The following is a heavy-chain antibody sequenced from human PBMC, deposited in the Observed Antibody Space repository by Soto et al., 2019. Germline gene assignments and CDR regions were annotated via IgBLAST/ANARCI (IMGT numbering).Heavy chain of an antibody. CDR3: AKGYDSSGYYHFDY. CDR2: ISYDGSNK. D-gene: IGHD3-22*01. J-gene: IGHJ4*02. V-gene: IGHV3-30*18. Sequence: QVQLVESGGGVVQPGRSLRLSCAASGFTFSSYGMQWVRQAPGKGLEWVAVISYDGSNKYYADSVKGRFTISRDNSKNTLYLQMNSLRAEDTAVYYCAKGYDSSGYYHFDYWGQGTLVTVSS. CDR1: GFTFSSYG.